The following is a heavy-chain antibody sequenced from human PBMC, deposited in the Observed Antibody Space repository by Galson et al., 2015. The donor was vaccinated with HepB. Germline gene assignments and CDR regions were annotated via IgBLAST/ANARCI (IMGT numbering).Heavy chain of an antibody. CDR3: AKGGYYDCWSAYDS. D-gene: IGHD3-3*01. Sequence: SLRLSCAASGFTFNNYGIHWVRQAPGKGLEWVAVISYDGTSKYYADSVEGRFTISRDNSKNTLYLQMNSLRPEDTAIYYCAKGGYYDCWSAYDSWGQGALVTVSS. CDR1: GFTFNNYG. J-gene: IGHJ4*02. CDR2: ISYDGTSK. V-gene: IGHV3-30*18.